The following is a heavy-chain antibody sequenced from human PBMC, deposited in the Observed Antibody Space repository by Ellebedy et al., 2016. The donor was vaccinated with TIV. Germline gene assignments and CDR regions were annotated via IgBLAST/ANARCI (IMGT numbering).Heavy chain of an antibody. CDR3: ARELDY. J-gene: IGHJ4*02. CDR2: ISYDGIHA. CDR1: GFTFSTYS. V-gene: IGHV3-30-3*01. Sequence: GGSLRLXXAGSGFTFSTYSLHWVRQAPLKGLEWVAVISYDGIHASYADSVKGRLTISRDNSKNTLYLQINSLRTEDTATYFCARELDYWGQGTLVTVSS.